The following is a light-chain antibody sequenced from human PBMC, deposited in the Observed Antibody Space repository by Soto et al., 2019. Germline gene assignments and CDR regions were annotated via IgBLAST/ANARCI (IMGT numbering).Light chain of an antibody. J-gene: IGLJ1*01. CDR3: CSYAGGSIYV. CDR1: SSDVGSYNL. V-gene: IGLV2-23*01. Sequence: QSALTQPASVSGSPGQSITISCTGTSSDVGSYNLVSWYQQHTGKAPKLMIYEDTKRPSGVSSRFSGSKSGNTASLTISGLQAEDEADYYCCSYAGGSIYVFGTGTKVTVL. CDR2: EDT.